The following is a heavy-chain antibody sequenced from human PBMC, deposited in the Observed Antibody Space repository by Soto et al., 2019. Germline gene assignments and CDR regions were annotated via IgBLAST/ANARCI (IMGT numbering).Heavy chain of an antibody. J-gene: IGHJ6*02. CDR1: GFTFSSYS. V-gene: IGHV3-21*01. D-gene: IGHD6-6*01. CDR2: ISSSSSYI. CDR3: ARDWDSSSWVVADYYYYGMDV. Sequence: VGSLRLSCAASGFTFSSYSMNWVRQAPGNGLECVSSISSSSSYIYYADSVKGRFTISRDNAKNSLYLQMNSLRAEDTAVYYCARDWDSSSWVVADYYYYGMDVWGQGTTVTVSS.